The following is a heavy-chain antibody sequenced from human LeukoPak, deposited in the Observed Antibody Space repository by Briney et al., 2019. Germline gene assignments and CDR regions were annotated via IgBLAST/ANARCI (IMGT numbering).Heavy chain of an antibody. CDR3: ARDLNYYDSSGYGH. Sequence: GGSLRLSCAASGFTSSTNYMSWVRQAPGKGLEWVSVIYSGGSPYYADSVKGRFTTSRDNSKNTLYLQMNSLRAEDTAVYYCARDLNYYDSSGYGHWGQGTLVTVSS. J-gene: IGHJ4*02. V-gene: IGHV3-53*01. CDR1: GFTSSTNY. CDR2: IYSGGSP. D-gene: IGHD3-22*01.